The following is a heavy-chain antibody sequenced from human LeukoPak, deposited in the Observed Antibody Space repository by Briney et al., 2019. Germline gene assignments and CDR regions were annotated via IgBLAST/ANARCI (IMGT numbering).Heavy chain of an antibody. CDR3: ARDSGIHYDFWRAKGDAFDI. J-gene: IGHJ3*02. V-gene: IGHV1-46*01. D-gene: IGHD3-3*01. CDR2: INPSGGST. CDR1: GYTFTSYY. Sequence: ASVKVSCKASGYTFTSYYMHWVRQAPGQGLEWMGIINPSGGSTSYAQKFQGRVTMTRDTSTSTVYMELSSLRSEDTAVYYCARDSGIHYDFWRAKGDAFDIWGQGTMVTVSS.